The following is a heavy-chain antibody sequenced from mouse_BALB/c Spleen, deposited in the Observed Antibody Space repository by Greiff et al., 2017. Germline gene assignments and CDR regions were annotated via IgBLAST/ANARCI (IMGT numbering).Heavy chain of an antibody. Sequence: QVQLQQPGAELVMPGASVKMSCKASGYTFTDYWMHWVKQRPGQGLEWIGAIDTSDSYTSYNQKFKGKATLTVDESSSTAYMQLSSLTSEDSAVYYCARGDDYDVAWFAYWGQGTLVTVSA. D-gene: IGHD2-4*01. CDR2: IDTSDSYT. J-gene: IGHJ3*01. CDR1: GYTFTDYW. CDR3: ARGDDYDVAWFAY. V-gene: IGHV1-69*01.